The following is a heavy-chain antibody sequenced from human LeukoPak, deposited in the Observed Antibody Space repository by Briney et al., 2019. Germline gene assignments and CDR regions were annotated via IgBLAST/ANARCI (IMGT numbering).Heavy chain of an antibody. CDR3: ARGGPSGSYGGYYFDY. CDR2: ISSSGSTI. D-gene: IGHD1-26*01. V-gene: IGHV3-48*04. J-gene: IGHJ4*02. Sequence: GGSLRLSCAASGFTFSSYGMHWVRQAPGKGLEWVSYISSSGSTIYYADSVKGRFTISRDNAKNSLYPQMNSLRAEDTAVYYCARGGPSGSYGGYYFDYWGQGTLVTVSS. CDR1: GFTFSSYG.